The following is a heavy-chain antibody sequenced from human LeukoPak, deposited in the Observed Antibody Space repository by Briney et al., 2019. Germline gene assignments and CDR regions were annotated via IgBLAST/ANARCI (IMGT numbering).Heavy chain of an antibody. V-gene: IGHV3-13*01. CDR1: GFTFSSYD. Sequence: GGSLRLSCAASGFTFSSYDMHWVRQATGKGLEWVSAIGTAGDTYYPGSVKGRFTISRENAKNSLYLQMNSLRAGDTAVYYCARGSLGGDYFDYWGQGTLVTVSS. CDR3: ARGSLGGDYFDY. D-gene: IGHD4-17*01. J-gene: IGHJ4*02. CDR2: IGTAGDT.